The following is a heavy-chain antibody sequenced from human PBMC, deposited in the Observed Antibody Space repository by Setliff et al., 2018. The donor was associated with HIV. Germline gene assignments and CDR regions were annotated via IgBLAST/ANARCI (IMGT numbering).Heavy chain of an antibody. CDR2: IYYSGST. CDR1: GGSISSSSYY. D-gene: IGHD4-17*01. Sequence: SETLSLTCTVSGGSISSSSYYWGWIRQPPGKGLEWIGSIYYSGSTYYNPSLKSRVTISVDTSKNQFSLKLSSVTAADTAVYYCARTTGSHRAFDIWGQGTMVTVS. V-gene: IGHV4-39*01. CDR3: ARTTGSHRAFDI. J-gene: IGHJ3*02.